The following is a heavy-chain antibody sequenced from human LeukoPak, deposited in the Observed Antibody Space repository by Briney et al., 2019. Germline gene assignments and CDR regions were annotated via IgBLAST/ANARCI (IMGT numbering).Heavy chain of an antibody. CDR1: GYGFTSYW. CDR3: ARHAVDTAMGAFDY. Sequence: GESLQISCKGSGYGFTSYWIGWVRQMPGKGLEWMGIIYPGDSDTRYSPSFQGQVTISADKSISTAYLQWSSLKASDTAMYYCARHAVDTAMGAFDYWGQGTLVTVSS. J-gene: IGHJ4*02. V-gene: IGHV5-51*01. CDR2: IYPGDSDT. D-gene: IGHD5-18*01.